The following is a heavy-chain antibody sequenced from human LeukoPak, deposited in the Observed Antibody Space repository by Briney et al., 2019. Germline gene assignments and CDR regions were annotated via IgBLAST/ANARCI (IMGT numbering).Heavy chain of an antibody. CDR1: GGSISNYY. CDR2: ISYSGDT. V-gene: IGHV4-59*01. CDR3: ARDFFYYVGTNSYYGFDI. Sequence: PSETLSLTCTVSGGSISNYYWSWIRQLPGKGLEWIGYISYSGDTNYNPSLKSRVTMSLGTPKNQFSLKLSSLTAADTAIYYCARDFFYYVGTNSYYGFDIWGQGTKVTVSS. J-gene: IGHJ3*02. D-gene: IGHD3-22*01.